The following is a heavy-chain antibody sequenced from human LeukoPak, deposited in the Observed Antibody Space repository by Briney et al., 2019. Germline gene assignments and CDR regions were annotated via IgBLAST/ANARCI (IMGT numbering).Heavy chain of an antibody. CDR2: ISSSGGST. J-gene: IGHJ4*02. CDR1: GFTFNSYA. V-gene: IGHV3-23*01. D-gene: IGHD4-17*01. CDR3: AESPMTRVTTGGFDF. Sequence: PGGSLRLSCAVSGFTFNSYAMRWVRQASGRGLEWVSSISSSGGSTYYVDSVKGRFTISRDNSKNTLYLQMNSLRAEDTAVYYCAESPMTRVTTGGFDFWGQGTLVTVSS.